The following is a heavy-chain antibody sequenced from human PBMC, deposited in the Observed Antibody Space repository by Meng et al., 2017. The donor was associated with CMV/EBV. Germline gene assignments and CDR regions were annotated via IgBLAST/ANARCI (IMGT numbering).Heavy chain of an antibody. CDR2: ISSSSSYI. D-gene: IGHD4-17*01. CDR1: GFTFSSYS. CDR3: ARVRTTVTPLDAFDI. J-gene: IGHJ3*02. V-gene: IGHV3-21*01. Sequence: GESLKISWAASGFTFSSYSMNWVRQAPGKGLEWVSSISSSSSYIYYADSVKGRFTISRDNAKNSLYLQMNSLRAEDTAVYYCARVRTTVTPLDAFDIWGQGTMVTVSS.